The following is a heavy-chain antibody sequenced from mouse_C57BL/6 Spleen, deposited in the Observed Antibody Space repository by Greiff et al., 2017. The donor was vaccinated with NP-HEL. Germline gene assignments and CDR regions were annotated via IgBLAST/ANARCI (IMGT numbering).Heavy chain of an antibody. Sequence: VQLKQSGAELVRPGASVKLSCTASGFNIKDYYMHWVKQRPEQGLEWIGRIDPEDGDTEYAPKFQGKATMTADTSSNTAYLQLSSLTSEDTAVYYCTNLPYYYGSSYWYFDVWGTGTTVTVSS. D-gene: IGHD1-1*01. CDR3: TNLPYYYGSSYWYFDV. J-gene: IGHJ1*03. V-gene: IGHV14-1*01. CDR1: GFNIKDYY. CDR2: IDPEDGDT.